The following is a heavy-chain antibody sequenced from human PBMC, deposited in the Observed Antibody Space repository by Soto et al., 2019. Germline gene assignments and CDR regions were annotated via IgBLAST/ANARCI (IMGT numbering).Heavy chain of an antibody. CDR3: ARGAVYYVSSVYYN. CDR1: GGTFSSYA. J-gene: IGHJ4*02. D-gene: IGHD3-22*01. Sequence: QVQLVQSGAEVKKPGSSVKVSCKASGGTFSSYAISWVRQAPGQGLEWMGGIIPIFGTANYAQKFQGRVRITADKSTSTAYMGLSSLRSEDTAVYYCARGAVYYVSSVYYNGGQEPLVTVSS. V-gene: IGHV1-69*14. CDR2: IIPIFGTA.